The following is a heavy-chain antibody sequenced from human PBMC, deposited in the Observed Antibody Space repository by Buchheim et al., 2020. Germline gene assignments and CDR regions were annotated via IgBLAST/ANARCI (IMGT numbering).Heavy chain of an antibody. CDR3: ARDNGIAAQSYYYYGMDV. J-gene: IGHJ6*02. Sequence: QVQLVESGGGVVQPGRSLRLSCAASGFTFSSYAMHWVRQAPGKGLEWVAVISYDGSNKYYADSVKGRFTISRDNSKNTLYLQMNSLRAEDTAVYYCARDNGIAAQSYYYYGMDVWGQGTT. D-gene: IGHD6-6*01. V-gene: IGHV3-30-3*01. CDR1: GFTFSSYA. CDR2: ISYDGSNK.